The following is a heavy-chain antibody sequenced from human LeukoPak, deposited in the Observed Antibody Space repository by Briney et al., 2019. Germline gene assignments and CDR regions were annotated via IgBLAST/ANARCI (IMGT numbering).Heavy chain of an antibody. CDR3: ARAPRDSSSSNYMGRFDY. Sequence: KPSETLSLTCAVSGYSISSDNYWVWIRQPPGQGLEWTGGIYHSGSTYYNPSLKSRVTMSVDTSKNQFSLKLSSVTAADTAVYYCARAPRDSSSSNYMGRFDYWGQGTLVTVSS. V-gene: IGHV4-38-2*01. CDR1: GYSISSDNY. D-gene: IGHD3-22*01. J-gene: IGHJ4*02. CDR2: IYHSGST.